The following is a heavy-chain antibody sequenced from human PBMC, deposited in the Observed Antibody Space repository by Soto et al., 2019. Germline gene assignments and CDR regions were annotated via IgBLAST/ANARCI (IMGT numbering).Heavy chain of an antibody. CDR3: ASRHSSPYFDY. D-gene: IGHD6-13*01. J-gene: IGHJ4*02. CDR2: IYYSGST. V-gene: IGHV4-30-4*01. Sequence: QVQLQESGPGLVKPSQTLSLTCTVSGGSISSGDYYWSWIHQPPGKGLEWIGSIYYSGSTYYNPSLQSRVTISVDTSKNQFSLKLNSVTAADTAVYYCASRHSSPYFDYWGQGTLVTVSS. CDR1: GGSISSGDYY.